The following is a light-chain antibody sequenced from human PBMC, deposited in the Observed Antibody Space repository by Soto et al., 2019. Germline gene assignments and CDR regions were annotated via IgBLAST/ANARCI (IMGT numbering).Light chain of an antibody. J-gene: IGLJ3*02. CDR1: SSDVGGYNY. CDR2: EVT. CDR3: SSYTNSDTWV. V-gene: IGLV2-14*01. Sequence: QSALTQPASVSGSPGQSITISCTGTSSDVGGYNYVSWYQQHPGQVPKLTIYEVTNRPSGVSSRFSGSKSGNTASLTISGLQAEDEADYYCSSYTNSDTWVFGGGTKVPV.